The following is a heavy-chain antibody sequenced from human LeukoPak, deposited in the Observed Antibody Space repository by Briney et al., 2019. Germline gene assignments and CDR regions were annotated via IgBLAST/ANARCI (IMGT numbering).Heavy chain of an antibody. CDR3: ASRDGYCSGGSCHNWFDP. Sequence: SETLSLTCAVYGGSFSGYYWRWIRQPPGKGLEWIGEINHSGSTNYNPSLKSRVTISVDTSKNQFSLKLSSVTAADTAVYYCASRDGYCSGGSCHNWFDPWGQGTLVTVSS. CDR1: GGSFSGYY. D-gene: IGHD2-15*01. CDR2: INHSGST. J-gene: IGHJ5*02. V-gene: IGHV4-34*01.